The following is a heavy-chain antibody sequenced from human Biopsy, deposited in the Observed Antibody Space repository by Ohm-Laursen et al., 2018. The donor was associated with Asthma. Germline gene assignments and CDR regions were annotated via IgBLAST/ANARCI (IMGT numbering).Heavy chain of an antibody. CDR1: GASITSSAYY. Sequence: SQTLSLTCTVSGASITSSAYYWGWIRQPPGKGLEWIGSMYYGETTYYSPSLKSRVTISVDTSKTKFSLILSSVTAADTAVYYCARHDHRWDTYADFWGQGTLVTVSS. V-gene: IGHV4-39*01. CDR3: ARHDHRWDTYADF. D-gene: IGHD2-2*01. CDR2: MYYGETT. J-gene: IGHJ4*02.